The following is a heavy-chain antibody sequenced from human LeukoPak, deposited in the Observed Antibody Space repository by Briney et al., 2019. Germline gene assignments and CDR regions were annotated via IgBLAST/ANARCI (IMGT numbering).Heavy chain of an antibody. J-gene: IGHJ4*02. D-gene: IGHD1-1*01. V-gene: IGHV3-23*01. CDR1: GFTFSTYA. CDR3: AKERTSEGYFDY. Sequence: GGSLRLSCAASGFTFSTYAMSWGRHAPGKGLEWVSAVSGRGGRSYYADSARDRVNISRHNSKNPLYLQMNSLGAEDTAVYYCAKERTSEGYFDYWGQGTLVTVSS. CDR2: VSGRGGRS.